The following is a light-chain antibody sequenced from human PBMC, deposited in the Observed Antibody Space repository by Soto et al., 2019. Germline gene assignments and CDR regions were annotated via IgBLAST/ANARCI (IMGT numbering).Light chain of an antibody. Sequence: DIQTTQSPSTLSASVGDRVTITCRASQSISSWLAWYQQKPGKAPKLLIYDASSLESGVPSRFSGSGSGTEFTLTISSLQPDDFATYYCQQYNSYSFGGGTKVESK. CDR2: DAS. CDR3: QQYNSYS. J-gene: IGKJ4*01. V-gene: IGKV1-5*01. CDR1: QSISSW.